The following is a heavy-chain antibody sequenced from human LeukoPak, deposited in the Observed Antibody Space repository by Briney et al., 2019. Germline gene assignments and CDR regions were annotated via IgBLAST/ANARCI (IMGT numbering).Heavy chain of an antibody. V-gene: IGHV1-2*02. CDR1: GYTFTGYY. D-gene: IGHD2-8*02. CDR2: IDPNSGGA. CDR3: ARLVSY. Sequence: ASVKVSCKASGYTFTGYYIHWVRQAPGQGLEWMGWIDPNSGGANYAQKFQGRVTLTRDTSIRTVYMELSRLRFDDTAVYYCARLVSYWGQGTLVTVSS. J-gene: IGHJ4*02.